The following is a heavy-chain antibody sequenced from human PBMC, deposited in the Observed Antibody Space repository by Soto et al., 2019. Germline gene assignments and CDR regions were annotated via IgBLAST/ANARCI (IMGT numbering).Heavy chain of an antibody. CDR3: ARDQVPIAVAVKGPDKGEGDYFDY. CDR2: INPSGGST. J-gene: IGHJ4*02. V-gene: IGHV1-46*01. Sequence: ASVKVSCKASGYTFTSYYMHWVRQAPGQGLEWMGIINPSGGSTSYAQKFQGRVTMTRDTSTSTVYMELSSLRSEDTAVYYCARDQVPIAVAVKGPDKGEGDYFDYWGQGTLVTVSS. CDR1: GYTFTSYY. D-gene: IGHD6-19*01.